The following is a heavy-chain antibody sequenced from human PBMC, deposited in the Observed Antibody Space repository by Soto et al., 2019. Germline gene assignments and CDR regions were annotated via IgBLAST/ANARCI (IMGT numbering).Heavy chain of an antibody. CDR3: ATFRPDDSSGYLSFDP. D-gene: IGHD3-22*01. CDR2: FDPEDGET. J-gene: IGHJ5*02. V-gene: IGHV1-24*01. CDR1: GYTLTELS. Sequence: ASVKVSCKVSGYTLTELSMHWVRQAPGKGLEWMGGFDPEDGETIYAQKFQGRVTMTEDTSTDTAYMELSSLGSEDTAVYYCATFRPDDSSGYLSFDPWGQGTLVTVSS.